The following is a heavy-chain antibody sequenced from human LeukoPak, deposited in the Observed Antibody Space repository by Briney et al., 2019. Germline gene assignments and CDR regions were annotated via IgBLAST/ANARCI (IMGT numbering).Heavy chain of an antibody. CDR1: GFTFTSYA. V-gene: IGHV3-23*01. Sequence: PGGCLRLSCVASGFTFTSYAMSWVRQAPGTGLEWVAAISANAASTYYADSVKGRFAISSDSSKNTLSLQMNSLRAEDSAVYYCVKVAGSTGYYPEYWGQGALVTVSS. D-gene: IGHD3-9*01. CDR2: ISANAAST. J-gene: IGHJ4*02. CDR3: VKVAGSTGYYPEY.